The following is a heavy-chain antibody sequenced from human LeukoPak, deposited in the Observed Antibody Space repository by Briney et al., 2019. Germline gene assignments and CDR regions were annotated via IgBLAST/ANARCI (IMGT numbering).Heavy chain of an antibody. CDR1: GFTFSSYA. J-gene: IGHJ4*02. CDR2: MTGSGGST. Sequence: AGGSLRLSCAASGFTFSSYAMSWVRQAPGKGLEWVSAMTGSGGSTYYADSVKGRFTISRDNSKNTLYVQMNSLRAEDTAVYYCATERNWVFDYWGQGTLVTVSS. CDR3: ATERNWVFDY. V-gene: IGHV3-23*01. D-gene: IGHD7-27*01.